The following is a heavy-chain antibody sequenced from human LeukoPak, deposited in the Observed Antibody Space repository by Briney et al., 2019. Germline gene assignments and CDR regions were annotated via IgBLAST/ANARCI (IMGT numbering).Heavy chain of an antibody. CDR1: GFTFSSYG. J-gene: IGHJ6*02. CDR2: IWYDGSNK. V-gene: IGHV3-33*01. CDR3: ARDRSQYDYVWGSYNYYYYGMDV. D-gene: IGHD3-16*01. Sequence: GRSLRLSCTASGFTFSSYGMHLVRQAPGKGLEWVAAIWYDGSNKYYADSVKGRFTISRDNSKNTLYLQMNSLRAEDTAVYYCARDRSQYDYVWGSYNYYYYGMDVWGQGTTVTVSS.